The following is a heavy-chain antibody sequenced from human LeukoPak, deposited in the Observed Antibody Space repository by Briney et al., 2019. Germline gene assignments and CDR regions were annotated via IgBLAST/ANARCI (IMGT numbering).Heavy chain of an antibody. CDR3: ARHDSYYDILTGYLAY. CDR1: GGSISSYY. CDR2: IYYSGST. D-gene: IGHD3-9*01. V-gene: IGHV4-59*08. Sequence: SETLSLTCTVSGGSISSYYWSWIRQPPGKGLEWIGYIYYSGSTNYNPSLKSRVTISVDTSKNQFSLKLSSVTAADTAVYYCARHDSYYDILTGYLAYWGQGTLVTVSS. J-gene: IGHJ4*02.